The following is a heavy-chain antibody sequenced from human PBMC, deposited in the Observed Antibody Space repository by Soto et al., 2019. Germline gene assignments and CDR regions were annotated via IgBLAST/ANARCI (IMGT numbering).Heavy chain of an antibody. V-gene: IGHV3-15*07. Sequence: EVQLVESGGGLVEPGGSLRLSCAASGFTFNGAWMNWVRQAPGTGLEWVGRVKSKVDGGSIDYAAPVRGRFTISRDDSRNTVDLQMNNLSAEDSAMYYCSADLPDWGAYAFDYWGQGTLVTVSS. CDR2: VKSKVDGGSI. J-gene: IGHJ4*02. D-gene: IGHD3-16*01. CDR1: GFTFNGAW. CDR3: SADLPDWGAYAFDY.